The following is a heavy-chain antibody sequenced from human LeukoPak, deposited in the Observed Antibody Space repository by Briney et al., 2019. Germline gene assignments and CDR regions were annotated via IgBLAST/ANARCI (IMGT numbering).Heavy chain of an antibody. Sequence: SETLSLTCAVSGGSISSSHWWSWVRQPPGKGLEWIGEIYHSGSTNYNPSLKSRVTISVDTSKNQFSLKLSSVTAADTAVYYCARDRFGELLLFDYWGQGTLVTVSS. V-gene: IGHV4-4*02. CDR2: IYHSGST. CDR3: ARDRFGELLLFDY. J-gene: IGHJ4*02. D-gene: IGHD3-10*01. CDR1: GGSISSSHW.